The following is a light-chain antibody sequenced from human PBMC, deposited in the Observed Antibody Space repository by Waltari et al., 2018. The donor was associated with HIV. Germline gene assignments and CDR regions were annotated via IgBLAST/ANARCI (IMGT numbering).Light chain of an antibody. Sequence: HSALTQPPSASRTPGQRLHILLSGSSPNVGRNAVYWFPKFPGSAPQLVLHRDNQRPPGVSDRFSGSKSGAAASLAISGLRSEDEADFYCSTWDDSLKDVLFGGGTKLTVL. CDR2: RDN. CDR3: STWDDSLKDVL. J-gene: IGLJ2*01. CDR1: SPNVGRNA. V-gene: IGLV1-47*01.